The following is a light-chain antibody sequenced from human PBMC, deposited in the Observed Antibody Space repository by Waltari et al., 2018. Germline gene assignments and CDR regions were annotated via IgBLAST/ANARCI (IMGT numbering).Light chain of an antibody. CDR1: ETIRIY. CDR2: TAS. V-gene: IGKV1-39*01. Sequence: DIQMTQSPSSLSASVGDRVTITCRASETIRIYLNWYQQKPGKAPKLLISTASRLQSGVPSRFSGSGSGTDFTLTISTLQHEEFATYYCQQSYSIPLTFGGGTKVEIK. CDR3: QQSYSIPLT. J-gene: IGKJ4*01.